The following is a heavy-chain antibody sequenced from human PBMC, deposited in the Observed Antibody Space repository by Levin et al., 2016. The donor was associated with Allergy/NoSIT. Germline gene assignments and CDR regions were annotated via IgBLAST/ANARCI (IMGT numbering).Heavy chain of an antibody. J-gene: IGHJ5*02. D-gene: IGHD4-11*01. V-gene: IGHV5-51*01. CDR2: IYPGDSDT. CDR3: ARSPYSTSGWFDP. CDR1: GYTFTSFW. Sequence: KVSCKGSGYTFTSFWIAWVRQVPGKGLEWMGIIYPGDSDTRYSPSFQGQVTISVDKSISTAYLHWSSLKASDTAMYYCARSPYSTSGWFDPWGQGTLVTVSS.